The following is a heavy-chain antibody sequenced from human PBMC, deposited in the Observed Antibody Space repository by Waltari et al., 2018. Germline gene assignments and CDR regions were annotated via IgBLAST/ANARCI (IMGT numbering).Heavy chain of an antibody. CDR2: CYPDPGDSAI. J-gene: IGHJ5*02. CDR1: GYIFTSYW. Sequence: EVQLVQSGAEVKKPGESLKISCKASGYIFTSYWIGWVSQRPGKGLEWIGICYPDPGDSAIRYSPSFQGRVTISADKSVTTVYLHWSSLEASDTAIYYCVRGLLGGYERGWFDPWGQGTLVTVSS. D-gene: IGHD3-9*01. CDR3: VRGLLGGYERGWFDP. V-gene: IGHV5-51*01.